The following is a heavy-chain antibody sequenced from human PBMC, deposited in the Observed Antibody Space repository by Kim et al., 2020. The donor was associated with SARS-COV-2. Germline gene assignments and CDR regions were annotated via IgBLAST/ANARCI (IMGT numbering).Heavy chain of an antibody. J-gene: IGHJ4*02. V-gene: IGHV3-53*04. Sequence: GGSLRLSCAASGFTVSSNYMSWVRQAPGKGLEWVSVIYSGGSTYYADSVKGRFTISRHNSKNTLYLQMNSLRAEDTAVYYCATHNWDDYGSGSYYRVDFDYWGQGTLVTVSS. CDR2: IYSGGST. D-gene: IGHD3-10*01. CDR1: GFTVSSNY. CDR3: ATHNWDDYGSGSYYRVDFDY.